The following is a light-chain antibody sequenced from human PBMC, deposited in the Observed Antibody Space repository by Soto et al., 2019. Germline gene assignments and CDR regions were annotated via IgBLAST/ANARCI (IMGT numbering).Light chain of an antibody. J-gene: IGLJ2*01. CDR1: SSDIGHYDY. Sequence: QSALTQPASVSGSPGQSITISCTGTSSDIGHYDYVSWYQQHPGKAPKLMIYDGVKRPSGVSNRFSGSVSGNTASLTISGLQADDEADYYCCSYAHGGIVVFGGGTKLTVL. V-gene: IGLV2-23*03. CDR2: DGV. CDR3: CSYAHGGIVV.